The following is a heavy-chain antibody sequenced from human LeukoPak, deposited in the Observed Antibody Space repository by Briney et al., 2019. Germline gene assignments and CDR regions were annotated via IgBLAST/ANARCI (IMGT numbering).Heavy chain of an antibody. J-gene: IGHJ4*02. Sequence: ASVKVSCKASGGTFSSYAISWVRQAPGQGLEWMGGIIPIFGTANYAQKFQGRVTITTDESTSTAYMELSSLRSEDTAVYYCALLDTAMATGGNYFDYWGQGTLVTVSS. D-gene: IGHD5-18*01. CDR3: ALLDTAMATGGNYFDY. CDR1: GGTFSSYA. CDR2: IIPIFGTA. V-gene: IGHV1-69*05.